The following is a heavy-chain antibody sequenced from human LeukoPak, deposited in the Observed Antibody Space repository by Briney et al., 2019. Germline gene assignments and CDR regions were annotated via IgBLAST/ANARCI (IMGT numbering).Heavy chain of an antibody. CDR1: GGSISSSSYY. Sequence: PSETLSLTCTVSGGSISSSSYYWGWIRQPPGKGLEWIGSIYYSGSTYYNPSLKSRVTISVDTSKNQFSLKLSSVTAADTAVYYCARAVVVGYCSGGSCRQPQNWFDPWGQGTLVTVSS. D-gene: IGHD2-15*01. J-gene: IGHJ5*02. CDR3: ARAVVVGYCSGGSCRQPQNWFDP. CDR2: IYYSGST. V-gene: IGHV4-39*01.